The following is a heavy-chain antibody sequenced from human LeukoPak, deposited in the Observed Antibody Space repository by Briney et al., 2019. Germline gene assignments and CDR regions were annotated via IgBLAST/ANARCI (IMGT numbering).Heavy chain of an antibody. D-gene: IGHD1-26*01. Sequence: GGSLRLSCAASGFTFNNYAMSSVRLAPGKVLEWVSAITGSGATTYYADSVKGRFTISRDNSKDTLSLQMNSLRAEDTAVYYCAKYGSGSPRYPSDYWGQGTLVTVSS. CDR3: AKYGSGSPRYPSDY. V-gene: IGHV3-23*01. CDR1: GFTFNNYA. J-gene: IGHJ4*02. CDR2: ITGSGATT.